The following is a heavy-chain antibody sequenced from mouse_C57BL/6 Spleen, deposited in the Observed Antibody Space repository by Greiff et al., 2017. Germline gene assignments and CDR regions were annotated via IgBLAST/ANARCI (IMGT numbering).Heavy chain of an antibody. Sequence: VQLQQSGPELVKPGASVKISCKASGYSFTSYYIHWVKQRPGQGLEWIGWIYPGSGNTKYNEKFKGKATLTADTSSSTAYMQLSSLTSEDSAVYYCVYYDYDRDSYYFDYWGQGTTLTVSS. CDR2: IYPGSGNT. CDR3: VYYDYDRDSYYFDY. CDR1: GYSFTSYY. V-gene: IGHV1-66*01. D-gene: IGHD2-4*01. J-gene: IGHJ2*01.